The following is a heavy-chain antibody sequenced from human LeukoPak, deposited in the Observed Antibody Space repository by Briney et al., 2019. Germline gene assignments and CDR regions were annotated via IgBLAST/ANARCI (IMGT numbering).Heavy chain of an antibody. Sequence: GASVKVSCKASGGTFSSYAISWVRQAPGQGLEWMGGIIPIFGTANYAQKFQGRVTITADESTSTAYMELSSLRSEDTAVYYCARDLLVLRYFDWLTRHYYYYGMDVWGHGTTVTVSS. D-gene: IGHD3-9*01. CDR1: GGTFSSYA. V-gene: IGHV1-69*13. J-gene: IGHJ6*02. CDR2: IIPIFGTA. CDR3: ARDLLVLRYFDWLTRHYYYYGMDV.